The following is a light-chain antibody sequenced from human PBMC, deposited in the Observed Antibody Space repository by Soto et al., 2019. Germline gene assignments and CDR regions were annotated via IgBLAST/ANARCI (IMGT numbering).Light chain of an antibody. CDR1: NGISNF. CDR3: QQYENLPT. Sequence: IQMTQSPSSVSGSXGERVTIHCPAYNGISNFLQGYQQKPGXATKFXIYHASNLETGVTSKFSGSGYGKDFNFTISRLQPEDIATYDCQQYENLPTFGQGTRLEIK. CDR2: HAS. V-gene: IGKV1-33*01. J-gene: IGKJ5*01.